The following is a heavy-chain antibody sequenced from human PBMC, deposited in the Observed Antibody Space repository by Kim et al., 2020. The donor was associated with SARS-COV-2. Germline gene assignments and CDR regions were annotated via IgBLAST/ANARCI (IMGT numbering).Heavy chain of an antibody. D-gene: IGHD2-2*01. V-gene: IGHV1-69*13. CDR3: ARRVLGYAAGYFDY. CDR2: IIPIFGTA. J-gene: IGHJ4*02. CDR1: GGTFSSYA. Sequence: SVKVSCKASGGTFSSYAISWVRQAPGQGLEWMGGIIPIFGTANYAQKFQGRVTITADESTSTAYMELSSLRSEDTAVYYCARRVLGYAAGYFDYWGQGTLVTVSS.